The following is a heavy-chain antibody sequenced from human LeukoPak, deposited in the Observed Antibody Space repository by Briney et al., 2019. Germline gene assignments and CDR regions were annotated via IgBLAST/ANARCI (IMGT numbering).Heavy chain of an antibody. Sequence: GGSLRLSCAASGFTFSSYAMSWVRQAPGKGLEWVSAISGSGGSTYYADSVKGRFTISRDNSKNTLYLQMNSLRAEDTAVYYCAKRRASYVRSLGAFDIWGQGTMVTVSS. J-gene: IGHJ3*02. D-gene: IGHD3-10*02. CDR2: ISGSGGST. CDR3: AKRRASYVRSLGAFDI. CDR1: GFTFSSYA. V-gene: IGHV3-23*01.